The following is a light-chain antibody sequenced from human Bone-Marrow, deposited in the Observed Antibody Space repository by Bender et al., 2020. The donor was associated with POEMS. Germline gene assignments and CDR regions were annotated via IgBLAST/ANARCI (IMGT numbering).Light chain of an antibody. CDR1: SGHSSYA. CDR2: VNSDGSH. V-gene: IGLV4-69*01. Sequence: QLVLTQSPSASASLGASVKLTCTLSSGHSSYAIAWHQQQPEKGPRYLMKVNSDGSHIKGDGIADRFSGSSSGAERYLSISNLQSEDEADYYCQTWGTGSWVFGGGTKLTVL. J-gene: IGLJ3*02. CDR3: QTWGTGSWV.